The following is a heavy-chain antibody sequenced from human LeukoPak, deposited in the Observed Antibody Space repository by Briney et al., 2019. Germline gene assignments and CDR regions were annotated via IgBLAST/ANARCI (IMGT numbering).Heavy chain of an antibody. D-gene: IGHD5-18*01. V-gene: IGHV3-74*01. CDR1: GFTFSTYW. CDR3: ATSSDTAMVFDY. Sequence: GGSLRLSYAASGFTFSTYWMHWVRQAPGKGLVWVSRINSDGSTPSYADSVKGRFTISRDNAKNTLYLQMNSLRAEDTAVYYCATSSDTAMVFDYWGQGTLVTVSS. CDR2: INSDGSTP. J-gene: IGHJ4*02.